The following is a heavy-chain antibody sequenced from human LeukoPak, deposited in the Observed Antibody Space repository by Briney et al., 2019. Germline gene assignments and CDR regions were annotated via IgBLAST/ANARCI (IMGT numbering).Heavy chain of an antibody. J-gene: IGHJ6*03. CDR2: IYTSGST. V-gene: IGHV4-61*02. Sequence: SETLSLTCTVSGGSISSGSYYWSWIRQPAGKGLEWIGRIYTSGSTNYNPSLKSRVTISVDTSKNQFSLKLSSVTAADTAVYYCARGRRDYDILTGFYYYYYMDVWGKGTTVTVSS. D-gene: IGHD3-9*01. CDR1: GGSISSGSYY. CDR3: ARGRRDYDILTGFYYYYYMDV.